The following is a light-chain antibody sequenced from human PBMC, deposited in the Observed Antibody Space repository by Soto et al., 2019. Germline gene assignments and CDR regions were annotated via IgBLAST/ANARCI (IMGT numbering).Light chain of an antibody. CDR1: TNDVGGYNY. J-gene: IGLJ1*01. CDR2: EVS. V-gene: IGLV2-14*01. Sequence: QSALTQPASVSGSPGQSITISCTGTTNDVGGYNYVSWYQQHPGKVPKLLIFEVSSRPSGVSNRFSGSKSGNTASLTISALQAEDEADYFCNSYSSSTSLPYVFGTGTKLTVL. CDR3: NSYSSSTSLPYV.